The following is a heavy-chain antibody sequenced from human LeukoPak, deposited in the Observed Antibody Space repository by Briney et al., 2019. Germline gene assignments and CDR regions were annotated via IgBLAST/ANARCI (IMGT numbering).Heavy chain of an antibody. V-gene: IGHV3-7*01. CDR1: GSTFSSHW. CDR3: ARAPAAARPYYFDY. CDR2: IKQDGSEK. D-gene: IGHD6-6*01. J-gene: IGHJ4*02. Sequence: PGGSLRLSCAASGSTFSSHWMSWVRQAPGKGLEWVAKIKQDGSEKYYVDSVKGRFTISRDNAKNSLYLQMNSPRPEDTAVYYCARAPAAARPYYFDYWGQGTLVTVSS.